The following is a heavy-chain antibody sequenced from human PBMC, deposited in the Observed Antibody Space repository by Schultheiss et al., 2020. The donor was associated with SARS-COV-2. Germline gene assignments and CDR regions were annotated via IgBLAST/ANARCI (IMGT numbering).Heavy chain of an antibody. D-gene: IGHD3-22*01. J-gene: IGHJ4*02. Sequence: SETLSLTCIVSGGSISSSSYYWSWIRQPPGKGLEWIGYIYNTVNTQYNPSLKSRVTIAVDTSKNQFSLKLNSVTAADTAVYYCARDRAITMTYFDFWGRGALVTVSS. CDR1: GGSISSSSYY. CDR2: IYNTVNT. V-gene: IGHV4-61*01. CDR3: ARDRAITMTYFDF.